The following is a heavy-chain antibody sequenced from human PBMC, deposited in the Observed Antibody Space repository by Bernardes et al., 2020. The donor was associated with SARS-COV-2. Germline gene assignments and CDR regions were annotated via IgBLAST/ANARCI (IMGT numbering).Heavy chain of an antibody. CDR1: GYTLTALS. V-gene: IGHV1-24*01. CDR3: ARVKPQLVRGVYYYYYYGMDV. J-gene: IGHJ6*02. CDR2: FDPEDGET. D-gene: IGHD6-6*01. Sequence: ASVKVSCKVSGYTLTALSMHWVRQAPGQGLEWMGGFDPEDGETIYAQKFQGRVTMTEDTSTDTAYMELSSLRSEDTAVYYCARVKPQLVRGVYYYYYYGMDVLGQGTTFTASS.